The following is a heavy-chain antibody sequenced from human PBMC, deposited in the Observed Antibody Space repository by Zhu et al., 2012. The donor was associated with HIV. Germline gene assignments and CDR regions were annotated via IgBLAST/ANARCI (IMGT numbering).Heavy chain of an antibody. V-gene: IGHV4-39*01. CDR2: IFYSGST. J-gene: IGHJ6*03. CDR3: ARHVQSNGAFGELSSYMDV. Sequence: QVQLQESGPGLVKPSETLSLTCTVSGGSISSSSYYWGWIRQPPGKGLEWIGSIFYSGSTFYNPSFESRVTISVDTSKNQFSLKLSSVTAADSAVFYCARHVQSNGAFGELSSYMDVWGRGTTVTVSS. CDR1: GGSISSSSYY. D-gene: IGHD3-10*01.